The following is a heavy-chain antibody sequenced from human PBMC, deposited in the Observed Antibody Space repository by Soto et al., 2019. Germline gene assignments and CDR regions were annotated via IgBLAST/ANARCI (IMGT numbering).Heavy chain of an antibody. CDR2: VYKSGST. D-gene: IGHD5-12*01. CDR1: GFIVSDNY. V-gene: IGHV3-53*01. Sequence: EVQLVESGGGLIHPGGSLRVSCAASGFIVSDNYMSWVRQAPGKGLEWVSIVYKSGSTYYADSVKGRFTISRDHFKNTLYLQMDYLRAEDTAVYYCARVRHDGYNPDAFDMWGQGTMVTVSS. J-gene: IGHJ3*02. CDR3: ARVRHDGYNPDAFDM.